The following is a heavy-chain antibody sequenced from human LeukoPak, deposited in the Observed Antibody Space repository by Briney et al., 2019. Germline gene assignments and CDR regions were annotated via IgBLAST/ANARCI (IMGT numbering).Heavy chain of an antibody. J-gene: IGHJ4*02. Sequence: SETLSHTCTVSGGSISSYYWSWIRQPPGKGLEWIGYIYYSGSTNYNPSLKSRVTISVDTSKNQFSLKLSSVTAADTAVYYCARVVVRSSWYVDYWGQGTLVTVSS. D-gene: IGHD6-13*01. CDR1: GGSISSYY. CDR2: IYYSGST. CDR3: ARVVVRSSWYVDY. V-gene: IGHV4-59*12.